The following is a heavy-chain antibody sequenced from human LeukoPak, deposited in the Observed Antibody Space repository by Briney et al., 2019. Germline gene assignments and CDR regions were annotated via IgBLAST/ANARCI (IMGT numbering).Heavy chain of an antibody. Sequence: GGSLRLSCAASGFIFSSYAMSWIRQAPGKGLEWVSYICDSGRTIYYADSVKGRFTISRDNAKNSVYLQMNNLGAEDTAVYYCARDRLGDYDHSGYYDKWGQGTLVTVSS. CDR1: GFIFSSYA. D-gene: IGHD3-22*01. J-gene: IGHJ4*02. CDR3: ARDRLGDYDHSGYYDK. V-gene: IGHV3-11*01. CDR2: ICDSGRTI.